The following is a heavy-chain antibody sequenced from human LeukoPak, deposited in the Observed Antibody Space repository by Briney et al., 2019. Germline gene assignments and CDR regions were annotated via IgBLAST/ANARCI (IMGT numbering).Heavy chain of an antibody. V-gene: IGHV4-34*01. J-gene: IGHJ4*02. CDR1: GGSFSGYY. CDR2: INHSGST. D-gene: IGHD3-3*01. CDR3: ARGGRVYYDFWSGYVTPGFDY. Sequence: SETLSLTCAVYGGSFSGYYWSWIRQPPGKGLEWIGEINHSGSTNYNPSLKSRVTISVDTSKNQFSLKLSTVTAADTAVYYCARGGRVYYDFWSGYVTPGFDYWGQGTLVTVSS.